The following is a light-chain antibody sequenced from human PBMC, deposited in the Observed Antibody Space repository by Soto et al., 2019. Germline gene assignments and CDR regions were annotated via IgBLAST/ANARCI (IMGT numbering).Light chain of an antibody. V-gene: IGKV1-27*01. J-gene: IGKJ4*01. CDR1: QGISNY. CDR2: AAS. CDR3: QKYNSALT. Sequence: DIQMTQSPSSLSASVGDRVTITCWARQGISNYLAWYQQKPGKVPKLLIYAASTLQSGVPSRFSGSGSGTDFTLTISSLQPEDVATYYCQKYNSALTFGGGTKVEIK.